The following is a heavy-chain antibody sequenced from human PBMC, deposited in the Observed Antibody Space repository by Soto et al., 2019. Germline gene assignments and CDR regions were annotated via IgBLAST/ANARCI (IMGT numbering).Heavy chain of an antibody. J-gene: IGHJ4*02. CDR1: GGTFSDFT. V-gene: IGHV1-69*02. D-gene: IGHD5-12*01. CDR3: RMNGYPFDY. Sequence: QVQLVQSGAEVKKPGSSMKVSCKASGGTFSDFTVNWVRQAPGQGLEWMGRIIPILDIATAAQKFQGRLTITADKSTSTAYMELNSLRSEDTAIYYCRMNGYPFDYWGQGTLVTVSS. CDR2: IIPILDIA.